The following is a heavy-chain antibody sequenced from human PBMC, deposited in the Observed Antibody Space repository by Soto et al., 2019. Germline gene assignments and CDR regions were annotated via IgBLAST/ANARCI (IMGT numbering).Heavy chain of an antibody. J-gene: IGHJ4*02. D-gene: IGHD3-3*01. CDR1: GYTFTSYD. Sequence: GASVKVSCKASGYTFTSYDINWVRQATGRGLEWMGWMNPNSGNTGYAQKFQGRVTMTRNTSISTAYMELSSLRSEDTAVYYCARYYDFWSGHTRAFDYWGQGTLVTVSS. CDR3: ARYYDFWSGHTRAFDY. CDR2: MNPNSGNT. V-gene: IGHV1-8*01.